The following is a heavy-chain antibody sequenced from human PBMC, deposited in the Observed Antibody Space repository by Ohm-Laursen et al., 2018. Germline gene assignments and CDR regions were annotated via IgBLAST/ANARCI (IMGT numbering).Heavy chain of an antibody. CDR3: ARDNYDILTENWFDP. J-gene: IGHJ5*02. D-gene: IGHD3-9*01. CDR1: GGSFSGYY. V-gene: IGHV4-34*01. Sequence: GTLSLTCAVYGGSFSGYYWSWIRQPPGKGPEWIGEINHSGSTNYNPSLKSRVTISVDTSKNQFSLKLSSVTAADTAVYYCARDNYDILTENWFDPWGRGTLVTVSS. CDR2: INHSGST.